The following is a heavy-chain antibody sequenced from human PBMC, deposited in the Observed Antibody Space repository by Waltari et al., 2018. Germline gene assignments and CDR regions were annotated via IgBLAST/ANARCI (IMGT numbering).Heavy chain of an antibody. J-gene: IGHJ6*03. V-gene: IGHV4-4*07. Sequence: QVQLQESGPGLVKPSETLSLTCTVSGGSISSYYRSWIRQPAGKGLEWIGRIYTSGSTNYNPSLKSRVTMSVDTSKNQFSLKLSSVTAADTAVYYCARNGAAMMPYYYYYMDVWGKGTTVTVSS. D-gene: IGHD2-2*01. CDR2: IYTSGST. CDR1: GGSISSYY. CDR3: ARNGAAMMPYYYYYMDV.